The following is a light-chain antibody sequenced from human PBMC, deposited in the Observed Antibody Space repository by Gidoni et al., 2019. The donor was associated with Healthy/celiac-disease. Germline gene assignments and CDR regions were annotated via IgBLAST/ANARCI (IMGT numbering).Light chain of an antibody. CDR2: DAS. V-gene: IGKV3-11*01. CDR1: QSVSSY. J-gene: IGKJ4*01. Sequence: ESVLTQSPATLSLSPGERATLSCRASQSVSSYLAWYQQKPGQAPRLLIYDASNRATGIPARFSVSGSGTDFTLTISSLEPEDFAVYYCQQRSNWPRLTFGGGTKVEIK. CDR3: QQRSNWPRLT.